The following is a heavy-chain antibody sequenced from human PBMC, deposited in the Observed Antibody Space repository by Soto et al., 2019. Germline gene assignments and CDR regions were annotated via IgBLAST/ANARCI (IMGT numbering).Heavy chain of an antibody. J-gene: IGHJ1*01. CDR2: IYYSGST. CDR3: AGDYDSSEYFQH. D-gene: IGHD3-22*01. CDR1: GGSISSYY. Sequence: SETLSLTCTVSGGSISSYYWSWIRQPPGKGLEWIGYIYYSGSTNDNPSLKSRVTISVDTSKNQFSLKLSSVTAAVTSVYYCAGDYDSSEYFQHWGKGALVTVSS. V-gene: IGHV4-59*01.